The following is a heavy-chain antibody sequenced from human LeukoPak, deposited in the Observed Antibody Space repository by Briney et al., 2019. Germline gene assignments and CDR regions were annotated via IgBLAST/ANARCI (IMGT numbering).Heavy chain of an antibody. CDR2: ISSSSSTI. D-gene: IGHD3-22*01. V-gene: IGHV3-48*02. CDR1: GFTFSSYS. Sequence: GGSLRFSCAASGFTFSSYSMNWVRQAPGKGLEWVSYISSSSSTIYYADSVKGRFTISRDNAKNSLYLQMNSLRDEDTAVYYCAGSYYYDSSGYFDYWGQGTLVTVSS. CDR3: AGSYYYDSSGYFDY. J-gene: IGHJ4*02.